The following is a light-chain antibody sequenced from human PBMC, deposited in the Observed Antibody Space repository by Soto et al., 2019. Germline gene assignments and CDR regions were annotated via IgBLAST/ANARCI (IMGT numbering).Light chain of an antibody. J-gene: IGKJ5*01. CDR2: YAS. Sequence: EIMMTQSPATLSVSPGERATLSCRASQSVRNNLAWYQQKPGQVPRLLIYYASTRATGIPARFSGSGSGTEFTHTLSSIQAQDSAVYYCQQYNDWPPITFGQGTRLEIK. V-gene: IGKV3-15*01. CDR1: QSVRNN. CDR3: QQYNDWPPIT.